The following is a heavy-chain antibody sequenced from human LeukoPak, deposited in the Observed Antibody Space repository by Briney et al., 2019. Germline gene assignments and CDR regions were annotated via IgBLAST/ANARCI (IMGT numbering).Heavy chain of an antibody. J-gene: IGHJ3*02. D-gene: IGHD3-22*01. V-gene: IGHV1-18*01. CDR2: ISAYNGNT. CDR3: ASRDSSGYNDAFDI. CDR1: GYTFTSYG. Sequence: ASVKVSCKASGYTFTSYGINWVRQAPGQGLEWMGWISAYNGNTNYAQILQGRVTMTTDTSTSTAYMELRSLRSDDTAVYYCASRDSSGYNDAFDIWGQGTMVTVSS.